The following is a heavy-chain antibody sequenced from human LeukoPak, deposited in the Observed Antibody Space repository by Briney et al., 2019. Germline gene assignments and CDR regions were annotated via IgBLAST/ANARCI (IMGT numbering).Heavy chain of an antibody. Sequence: ASVKVSCKASGYTFIGYYMHWLRQAPGQGLEWLGVTNPTGGSPTYAQKFQGRVTMTRDTSTSTVHMELSSLRSEDTAVYYCARDHVPPYVGIDYWGQGTLVTVSS. V-gene: IGHV1-46*01. CDR3: ARDHVPPYVGIDY. CDR1: GYTFIGYY. CDR2: TNPTGGSP. D-gene: IGHD1-26*01. J-gene: IGHJ4*02.